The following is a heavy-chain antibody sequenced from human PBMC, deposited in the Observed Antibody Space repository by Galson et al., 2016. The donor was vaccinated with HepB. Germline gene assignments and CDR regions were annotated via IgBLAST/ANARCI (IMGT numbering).Heavy chain of an antibody. J-gene: IGHJ4*02. Sequence: SLRLSCAASGFTFRSYTMNWVRQAPGKGLEWVSNIINSGGSTYYADSVKGRFTISRDNAKNSLFLQMISLRVEDTAVYYCAREGTGGFDYWGQGTLVTVSP. V-gene: IGHV3-21*04. CDR2: IINSGGST. CDR1: GFTFRSYT. CDR3: AREGTGGFDY. D-gene: IGHD1-14*01.